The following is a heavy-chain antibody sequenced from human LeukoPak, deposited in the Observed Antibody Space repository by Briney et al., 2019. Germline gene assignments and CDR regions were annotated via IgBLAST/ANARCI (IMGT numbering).Heavy chain of an antibody. J-gene: IGHJ3*02. V-gene: IGHV3-30*02. CDR3: AKSDGHGTGYGFHI. CDR2: IRDDGSDT. D-gene: IGHD6-19*01. Sequence: VGSLRLSCAASGFTFNDYAMYSVRQSPGRGLKWVALIRDDGSDTYHADSVKGRFTISRDNSKNTVFLRMNSLRGEDSAIYYCAKSDGHGTGYGFHIWGQGTMVTVSS. CDR1: GFTFNDYA.